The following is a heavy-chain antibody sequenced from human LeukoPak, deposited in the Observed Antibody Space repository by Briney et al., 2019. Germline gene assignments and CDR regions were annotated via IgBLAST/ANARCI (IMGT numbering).Heavy chain of an antibody. CDR2: ISSSDDTI. Sequence: GGSLRLSCAASGFTFSSYEMHWVRQAPGKGLEWVPYISSSDDTIYYADSVKGRFTISRDNAKNSLYLQMNSLRAEDTAVYYCARDYGGSSPFDYWGQGTLVTVSS. D-gene: IGHD4-23*01. CDR1: GFTFSSYE. V-gene: IGHV3-48*03. J-gene: IGHJ4*02. CDR3: ARDYGGSSPFDY.